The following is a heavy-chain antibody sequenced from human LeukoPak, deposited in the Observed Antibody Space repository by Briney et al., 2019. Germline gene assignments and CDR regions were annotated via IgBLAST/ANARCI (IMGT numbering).Heavy chain of an antibody. V-gene: IGHV1-8*03. J-gene: IGHJ3*02. D-gene: IGHD3-3*01. CDR3: ARGYRITIFGVVIHDAFDI. Sequence: ASVKVSCKASGYTFTSYDINWVRQATGQGLEWMGWMNPNSGNTGYAQKFQGRVTITRNTSISTAYMELSSLRSEDTAVYYCARGYRITIFGVVIHDAFDIWGQGTMVTVSS. CDR1: GYTFTSYD. CDR2: MNPNSGNT.